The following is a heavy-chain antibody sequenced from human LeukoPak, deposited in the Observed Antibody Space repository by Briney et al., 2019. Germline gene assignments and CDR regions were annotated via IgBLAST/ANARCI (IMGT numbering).Heavy chain of an antibody. CDR2: ISFDGSNK. D-gene: IGHD2-21*02. J-gene: IGHJ4*02. V-gene: IGHV3-30*18. CDR3: AKDTAISGCHRTLVFDY. CDR1: GFTFSSYA. Sequence: GGSLRLSCAVSGFTFSSYAVHWVRQAPGKGLEWVAVISFDGSNKYYADSVKGRFTISRDNSKNTLYLQMNSLRADDTAVYYCAKDTAISGCHRTLVFDYWGQGTLVIVSS.